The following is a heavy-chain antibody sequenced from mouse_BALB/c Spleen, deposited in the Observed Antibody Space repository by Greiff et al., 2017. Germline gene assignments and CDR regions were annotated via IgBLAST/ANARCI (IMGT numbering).Heavy chain of an antibody. Sequence: VMLVESGPGLVAPSQSLSITCTVSGFSLTSYGVHWVRQPPGKGLEWLGVIWAGGSTNYNSALMSRLSISKDNSKSQVFLKMNSLQTEDTAMYYCARERGGYDYLFAYWGQGTLVTVSA. CDR1: GFSLTSYG. CDR2: IWAGGST. J-gene: IGHJ3*01. CDR3: ARERGGYDYLFAY. V-gene: IGHV2-9*02. D-gene: IGHD2-4*01.